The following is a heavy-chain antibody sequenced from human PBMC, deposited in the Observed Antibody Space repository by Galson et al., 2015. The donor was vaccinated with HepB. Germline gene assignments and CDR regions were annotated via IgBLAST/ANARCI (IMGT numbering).Heavy chain of an antibody. CDR3: VRDRSVSYDY. CDR1: GYTFTSYA. CDR2: INPNTGDT. D-gene: IGHD1-26*01. J-gene: IGHJ4*02. V-gene: IGHV1-2*02. Sequence: SVKVSCKASGYTFTSYAMNWVRQAPGQGLEWMGRINPNTGDTNYAQSFQGRVTMTRDTSTTAYMELSRLRSDDTAVFYCVRDRSVSYDYWGQGTLVTVSS.